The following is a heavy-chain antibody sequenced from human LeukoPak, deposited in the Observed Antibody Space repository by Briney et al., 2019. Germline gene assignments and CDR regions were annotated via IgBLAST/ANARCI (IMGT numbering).Heavy chain of an antibody. Sequence: GGSLRLSCAASGFTFSSYEMNWVRQAPGKGLEWVSYISSSGSTIYYADSVKSRFTISRDNAKNSLYLQMNSLRAEDTAVYYCARDSSGWYELYYFDYWGQGTLVTVSS. V-gene: IGHV3-48*03. CDR1: GFTFSSYE. J-gene: IGHJ4*02. CDR3: ARDSSGWYELYYFDY. D-gene: IGHD6-19*01. CDR2: ISSSGSTI.